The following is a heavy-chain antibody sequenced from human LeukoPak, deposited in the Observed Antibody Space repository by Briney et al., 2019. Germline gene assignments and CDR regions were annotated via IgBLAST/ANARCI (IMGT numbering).Heavy chain of an antibody. J-gene: IGHJ4*02. D-gene: IGHD4-17*01. Sequence: GGSLRLSCAASGFTFSSYSMTWLRQAPGKGLEWVSSISSSSSYIYYADSVKGRFTISRDNAKNSLYLQMNSLRAEDTAVYYCARTGDYRGYFDYWGQGTLVTVSS. CDR2: ISSSSSYI. CDR3: ARTGDYRGYFDY. CDR1: GFTFSSYS. V-gene: IGHV3-21*01.